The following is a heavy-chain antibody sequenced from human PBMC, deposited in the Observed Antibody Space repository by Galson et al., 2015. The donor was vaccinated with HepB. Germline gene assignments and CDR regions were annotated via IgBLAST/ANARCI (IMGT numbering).Heavy chain of an antibody. D-gene: IGHD3-9*01. CDR3: AKPEETGYHLGDAFDI. CDR2: ISGTGGST. Sequence: SLRLSCAASGFTFSRYAMSWVRQAPGKGLEWVSAISGTGGSTYYPDSVKGRFTISRDNSKNTLYLQMDSLRAEDTAVFYCAKPEETGYHLGDAFDIWGQGTMVTDSS. V-gene: IGHV3-23*01. CDR1: GFTFSRYA. J-gene: IGHJ3*02.